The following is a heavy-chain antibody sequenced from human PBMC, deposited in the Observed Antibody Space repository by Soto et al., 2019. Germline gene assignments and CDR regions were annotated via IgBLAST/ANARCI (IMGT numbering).Heavy chain of an antibody. CDR1: GYIFNNYG. J-gene: IGHJ4*02. CDR2: IYAKEGKI. D-gene: IGHD2-21*01. CDR3: AREIAYDIDY. Sequence: QVQLVQSGAEVQKPGASVTVSCKASGYIFNNYGISWVRQAPGQGLEWMGWIYAKEGKINFAQKFQGRVTLTTDTSTRTAYIELRSLRFDDSAVYFCAREIAYDIDYWGQGTLVTVSS. V-gene: IGHV1-18*01.